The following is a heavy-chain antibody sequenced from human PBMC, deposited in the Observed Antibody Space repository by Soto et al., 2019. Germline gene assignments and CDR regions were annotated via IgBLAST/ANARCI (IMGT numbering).Heavy chain of an antibody. D-gene: IGHD6-6*01. CDR2: SYYRGST. J-gene: IGHJ4*02. CDR1: GGSISRSSYY. CDR3: ASRSIAAPGAYYFDY. V-gene: IGHV4-39*01. Sequence: SETLSLTCTVSGGSISRSSYYCGWIRQPPGEGLEWIGSSYYRGSTYYNPSLKSRVTISVDTSKNQFSLKLSSVTAADTAVYYRASRSIAAPGAYYFDYWGQGTLVTVSS.